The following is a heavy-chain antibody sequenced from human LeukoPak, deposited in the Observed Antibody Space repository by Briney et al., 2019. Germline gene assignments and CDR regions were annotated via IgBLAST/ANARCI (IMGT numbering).Heavy chain of an antibody. CDR2: ISGSGGST. D-gene: IGHD5-18*01. J-gene: IGHJ4*02. CDR1: GFTVSSNY. Sequence: GGSLRLSCAASGFTVSSNYMSWVRQAPGRGLEWVSAISGSGGSTYYADSVKGRFTISRDNAKNALYLQMNSLTVEDTALYHCARDRSYGSFDFWGQGTLVTVSS. V-gene: IGHV3-23*01. CDR3: ARDRSYGSFDF.